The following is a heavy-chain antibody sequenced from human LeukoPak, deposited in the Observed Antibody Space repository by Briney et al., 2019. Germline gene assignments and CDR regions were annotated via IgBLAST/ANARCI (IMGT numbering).Heavy chain of an antibody. CDR1: GFTFSAYA. J-gene: IGHJ4*02. V-gene: IGHV3-23*01. Sequence: GGSLRLSCAASGFTFSAYAMSWVRQAPGKGLEWVSSTSGSGGSTYYADSVKGRFTISRDNSRNTLYLQMNSLRADDTAAYFCARHLGNPPNTPGDYWGQGTLVTVSS. D-gene: IGHD1-14*01. CDR3: ARHLGNPPNTPGDY. CDR2: TSGSGGST.